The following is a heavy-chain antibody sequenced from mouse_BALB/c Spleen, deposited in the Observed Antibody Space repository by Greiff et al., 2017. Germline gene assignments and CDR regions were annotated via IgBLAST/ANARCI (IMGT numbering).Heavy chain of an antibody. CDR2: IYPGNSDT. CDR1: GYTFTSYW. CDR3: TRTVAPLPMDY. D-gene: IGHD1-1*01. Sequence: EVQLQQSGTVLARPGASVKMSCKASGYTFTSYWMHWVKQRPGQGLEWIGAIYPGNSDTSYNQKFKGKAKLTAVTSTSTAYMELSSLTNEDSAVYYCTRTVAPLPMDYWGQGTSVTVSS. J-gene: IGHJ4*01. V-gene: IGHV1-5*01.